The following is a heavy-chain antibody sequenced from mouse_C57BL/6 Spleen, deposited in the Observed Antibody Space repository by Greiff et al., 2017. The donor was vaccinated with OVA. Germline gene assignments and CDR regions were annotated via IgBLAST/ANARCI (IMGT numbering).Heavy chain of an antibody. J-gene: IGHJ1*03. Sequence: VQLQQSGPELVKPGASVKIPCKASGYTFTDYNMDWVKQSHGKSLEWIGDINPNNGGTIYNQKFKGKATLTVDKSSSTAYMELRSLTSEDTAVYYGAREGYYYGSSYGYFDVWGTGTTVTVSS. CDR1: GYTFTDYN. CDR3: AREGYYYGSSYGYFDV. V-gene: IGHV1-18*01. CDR2: INPNNGGT. D-gene: IGHD1-1*01.